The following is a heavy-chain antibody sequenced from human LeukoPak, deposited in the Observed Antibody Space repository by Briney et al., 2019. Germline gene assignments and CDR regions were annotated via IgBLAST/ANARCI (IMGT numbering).Heavy chain of an antibody. Sequence: GGSPRLSCAASGFTFSSYAMSWVRQAPGKGLEWVSAISGSGGSTYYADSVKGRFTISRDNSKNTLYLQMNSLRAEDTAVYYCAKVTGWGDYGDYNFDYWGQGTLVTASS. D-gene: IGHD4-17*01. CDR3: AKVTGWGDYGDYNFDY. J-gene: IGHJ4*02. CDR1: GFTFSSYA. V-gene: IGHV3-23*01. CDR2: ISGSGGST.